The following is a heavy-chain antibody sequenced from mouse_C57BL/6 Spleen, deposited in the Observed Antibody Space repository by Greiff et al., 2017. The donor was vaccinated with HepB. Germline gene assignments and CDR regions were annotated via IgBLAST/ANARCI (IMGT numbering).Heavy chain of an antibody. Sequence: VQLQQSGAELVKPGASVKLSCTASGFNIKDYYMHWVKQRTEQGLEWIGRIDPEDGETKYAPKFKGKATITADTSSNTAYLQLSSLTSEDTAVYYCARSVYGSSWNFDYWGQGTTLTVSS. V-gene: IGHV14-2*01. D-gene: IGHD1-1*01. CDR2: IDPEDGET. CDR1: GFNIKDYY. CDR3: ARSVYGSSWNFDY. J-gene: IGHJ2*01.